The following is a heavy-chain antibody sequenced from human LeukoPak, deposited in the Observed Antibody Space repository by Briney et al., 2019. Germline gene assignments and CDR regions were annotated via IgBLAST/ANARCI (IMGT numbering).Heavy chain of an antibody. J-gene: IGHJ6*02. CDR2: ISYDGSNK. D-gene: IGHD3-9*01. V-gene: IGHV3-30*04. Sequence: PGRSLRLSCAASGFXFTRYAIYWVRQAPGKGLEWVALISYDGSNKYYADSVEGRFTISRDNSKNTVYLQMNSPRAEDTAVYYCARVGGDILSGHRTGYYYAMDVWGQGTTVTVSS. CDR3: ARVGGDILSGHRTGYYYAMDV. CDR1: GFXFTRYA.